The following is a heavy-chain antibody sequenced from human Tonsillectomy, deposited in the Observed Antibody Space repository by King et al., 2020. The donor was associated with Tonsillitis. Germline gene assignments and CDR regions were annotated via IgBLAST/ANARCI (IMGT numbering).Heavy chain of an antibody. CDR3: ARGAEQWIPAARVEAWLDP. CDR1: GYTFTAFY. V-gene: IGHV1-2*02. D-gene: IGHD2-2*01. Sequence: VQLVESGAEVKKPGASVRVSCKASGYTFTAFYMHWMRQAPGQGLEWMGWINPNTGGTNYAQKFQDRAILARDTSSTPAYMELSRLKSDDTAVNYCARGAEQWIPAARVEAWLDPWGQGTLVTVSS. CDR2: INPNTGGT. J-gene: IGHJ5*02.